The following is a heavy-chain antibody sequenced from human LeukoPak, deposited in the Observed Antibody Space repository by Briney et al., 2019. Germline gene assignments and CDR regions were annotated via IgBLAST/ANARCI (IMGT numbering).Heavy chain of an antibody. CDR2: IIPIFGTA. D-gene: IGHD5-24*01. Sequence: GASVKVSCKASGYTFTSYGIGWVRQAPGQGLEWMGGIIPIFGTANYAQRFQGRVTITTDESTSTAYMELSSLRSEDTAVYYCARGRWLPWYFDYWGQGTLVTVSS. CDR1: GYTFTSYG. V-gene: IGHV1-69*05. J-gene: IGHJ4*02. CDR3: ARGRWLPWYFDY.